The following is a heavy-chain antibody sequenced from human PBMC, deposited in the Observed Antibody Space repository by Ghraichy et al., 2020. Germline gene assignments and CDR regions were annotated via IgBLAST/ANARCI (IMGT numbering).Heavy chain of an antibody. CDR1: GGTFSSYA. CDR3: ARRTGYSSGWYEP. Sequence: SVKVSCKASGGTFSSYAISWVRQAPGQGLEWMGGIIPIFGTANYAQKFQGRVTITADESTSTAYMELSSLRSEDTAVYYCARRTGYSSGWYEPWGQGTLVTVSS. V-gene: IGHV1-69*13. CDR2: IIPIFGTA. D-gene: IGHD6-19*01. J-gene: IGHJ5*02.